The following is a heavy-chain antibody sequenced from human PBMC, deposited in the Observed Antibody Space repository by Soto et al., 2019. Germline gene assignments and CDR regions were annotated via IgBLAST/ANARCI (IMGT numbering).Heavy chain of an antibody. D-gene: IGHD3-3*01. CDR1: GGSISTYY. J-gene: IGHJ6*03. V-gene: IGHV4-59*01. CDR2: IYYSGST. Sequence: SVTLSLTCTVSGGSISTYYCSWIRQPPGKGLEWIGYIYYSGSTNYNPSLKSRVTISVDTSKNQFSLKLSSVTAADTAVYYCARTLFGVVIDYMDVWGKGTTVTVSS. CDR3: ARTLFGVVIDYMDV.